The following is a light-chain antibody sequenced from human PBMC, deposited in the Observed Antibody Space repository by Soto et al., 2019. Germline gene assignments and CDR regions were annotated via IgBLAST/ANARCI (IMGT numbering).Light chain of an antibody. Sequence: TQSPSTLSASVGDRVTITCRASQSISSWLAWYQHRPGQAPRXLIYQTSIRAAGIPARFSASGSGTDFTLTISDVQPEDFALYYCHQRQSWPRTFGQGTKVDIK. V-gene: IGKV3-11*01. J-gene: IGKJ1*01. CDR2: QTS. CDR1: QSISSW. CDR3: HQRQSWPRT.